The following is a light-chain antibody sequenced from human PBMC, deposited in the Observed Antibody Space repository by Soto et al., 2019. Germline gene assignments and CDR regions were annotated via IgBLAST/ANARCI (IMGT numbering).Light chain of an antibody. CDR1: SSNIGTNT. Sequence: QSVLTQPPSASGTPGQRVTISCSGGSSNIGTNTVNWYQQLPGTAPKLLIYRNNQRPSGVPDRFSGSKSGTSASLVISGPQSEDEADYYCAAWDDSLNGRVFGGGTKLTVL. CDR3: AAWDDSLNGRV. J-gene: IGLJ3*02. V-gene: IGLV1-44*01. CDR2: RNN.